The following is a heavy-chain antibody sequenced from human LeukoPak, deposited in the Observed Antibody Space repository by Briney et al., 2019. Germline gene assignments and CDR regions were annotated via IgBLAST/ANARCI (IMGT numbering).Heavy chain of an antibody. V-gene: IGHV3-20*04. CDR3: ARGGDSSSWSGLFDP. CDR1: GFTFDDYG. Sequence: GGSLRLSCAASGFTFDDYGMNWARQAPGKGLEWVSGINWNGGSTGYADSVKGRFTISRDNAKNSLYLQMNSLRAEDTALYYCARGGDSSSWSGLFDPWGQGTLVIVSS. CDR2: INWNGGST. D-gene: IGHD6-13*01. J-gene: IGHJ5*02.